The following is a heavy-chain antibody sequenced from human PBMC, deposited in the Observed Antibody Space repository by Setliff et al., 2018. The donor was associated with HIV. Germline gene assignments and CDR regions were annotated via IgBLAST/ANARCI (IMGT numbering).Heavy chain of an antibody. Sequence: SETLSLTCTVFGGSISRSSYYWGWIRQPPGKGLEWIASISYSGITYYNPSLKSRVTISVDTSKNQFSLKLSSVTAADTAVCYCARLGYCSSTSCYYYYYMDVWGKGTTVTVSS. CDR2: ISYSGIT. V-gene: IGHV4-39*07. CDR3: ARLGYCSSTSCYYYYYMDV. CDR1: GGSISRSSYY. D-gene: IGHD2-2*01. J-gene: IGHJ6*03.